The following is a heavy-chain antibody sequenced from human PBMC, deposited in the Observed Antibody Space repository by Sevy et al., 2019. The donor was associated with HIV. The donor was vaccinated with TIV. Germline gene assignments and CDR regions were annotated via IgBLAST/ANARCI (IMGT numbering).Heavy chain of an antibody. Sequence: GGSLRVSCAASGFTFSSYAMHWVRQAPGKGLEWVAVISYDGSNKYYADSVKGRFTISRDNSKNTLYLQMNSLRAEDTAVYYCAREGGPGGYFDYWGQGTLVTVSS. CDR1: GFTFSSYA. V-gene: IGHV3-30-3*01. D-gene: IGHD1-26*01. CDR2: ISYDGSNK. J-gene: IGHJ4*02. CDR3: AREGGPGGYFDY.